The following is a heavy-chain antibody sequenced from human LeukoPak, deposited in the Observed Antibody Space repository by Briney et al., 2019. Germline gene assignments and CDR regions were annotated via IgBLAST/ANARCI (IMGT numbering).Heavy chain of an antibody. Sequence: PSETPSLTCAVYNGSFSGYYWSWIRQSPEKGLEWIGEVNHGGDTNYNPSLRSRVTISLDTSKNHFSLKLRSVTAADTAIYNCARAASNGGGGFDPWGQGTLVTVSS. CDR3: ARAASNGGGGFDP. J-gene: IGHJ5*02. CDR1: NGSFSGYY. V-gene: IGHV4-34*01. D-gene: IGHD3-16*01. CDR2: VNHGGDT.